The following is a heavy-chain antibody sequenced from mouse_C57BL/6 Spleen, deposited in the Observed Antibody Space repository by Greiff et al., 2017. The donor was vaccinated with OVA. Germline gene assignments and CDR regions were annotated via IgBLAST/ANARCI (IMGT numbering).Heavy chain of an antibody. D-gene: IGHD3-2*02. V-gene: IGHV1-52*01. Sequence: QLQQPGAELVRPGSSVKLSCKASGYTFTSYWMHWVKQRPIQGLEWIGNIDPSDSETHYNQKFKDKATLTVDKSSSTAYMQLSSLTSEDSAVYYCARWGGSSGLYYFDYWGQGTTLTVSS. CDR3: ARWGGSSGLYYFDY. CDR2: IDPSDSET. CDR1: GYTFTSYW. J-gene: IGHJ2*01.